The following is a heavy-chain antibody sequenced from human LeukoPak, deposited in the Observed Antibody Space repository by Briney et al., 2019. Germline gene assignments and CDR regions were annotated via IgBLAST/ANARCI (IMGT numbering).Heavy chain of an antibody. Sequence: PSETLSLTCTVSGGSITSGGYYWSWIRQHPGKGLEWIGYIYYSGSTYYNPSLKSRVTISVDTSKNQFSLKLSSVTAADTAVYYCVRGGSKAAATFDYWGQGTLVTVSS. D-gene: IGHD2-15*01. CDR3: VRGGSKAAATFDY. J-gene: IGHJ4*02. CDR1: GGSITSGGYY. CDR2: IYYSGST. V-gene: IGHV4-31*03.